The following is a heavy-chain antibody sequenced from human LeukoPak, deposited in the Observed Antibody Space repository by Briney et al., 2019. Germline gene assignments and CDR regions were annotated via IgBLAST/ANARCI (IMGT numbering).Heavy chain of an antibody. CDR1: GGSISSYY. D-gene: IGHD6-13*01. V-gene: IGHV4-59*08. Sequence: SETLSLTCTVSGGSISSYYWSWIRQPPGKGLEWIGYIYYSGSTNYNPSLKSRVTISVDTSKNQFSLKLSSVTAVDTAVYYCAAYSSSWSRSVDYWGQGTLVTVSS. J-gene: IGHJ4*02. CDR3: AAYSSSWSRSVDY. CDR2: IYYSGST.